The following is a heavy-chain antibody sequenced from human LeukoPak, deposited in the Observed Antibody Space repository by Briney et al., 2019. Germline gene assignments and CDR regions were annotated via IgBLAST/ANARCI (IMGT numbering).Heavy chain of an antibody. CDR1: GYTFTSYY. J-gene: IGHJ5*02. Sequence: ASVKVSCKASGYTFTSYYMHWARQAPGQGLEWMGIINPSGGSTSYAQKFQGRVTMTRDTSTSTVYMELSSLRSEDTAVYYCARTYCSSTSCYRGWFDPWGQGTLVTVYS. CDR2: INPSGGST. CDR3: ARTYCSSTSCYRGWFDP. D-gene: IGHD2-2*02. V-gene: IGHV1-46*01.